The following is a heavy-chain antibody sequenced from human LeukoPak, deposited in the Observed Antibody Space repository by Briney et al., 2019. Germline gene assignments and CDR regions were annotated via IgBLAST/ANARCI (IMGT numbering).Heavy chain of an antibody. Sequence: SETLSLTCAVYGGSFSGYYWSWIRQPPGKGLEWIGEINHSGSTNYNPSPKSRVTISVDTSKNQFSLKLSSVTAADTAVYYCARGGCSGGSCSLGYFQHWGQGTLVTVSS. CDR1: GGSFSGYY. D-gene: IGHD2-15*01. CDR3: ARGGCSGGSCSLGYFQH. J-gene: IGHJ1*01. CDR2: INHSGST. V-gene: IGHV4-34*01.